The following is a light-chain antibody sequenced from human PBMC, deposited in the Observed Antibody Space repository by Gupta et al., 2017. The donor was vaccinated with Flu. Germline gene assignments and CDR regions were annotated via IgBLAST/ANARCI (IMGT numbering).Light chain of an antibody. CDR3: CSYAGNFTWV. CDR2: DVS. Sequence: QSALPQPRSVSGSPGQSVTLSCTGTSSDVGSYDYVSWYQHHPGKAPKLVISDVSKRPSGVPDRFSGSKSGNTASLTISGLQAEDEADYYCCSYAGNFTWVFGGGTKLTVL. V-gene: IGLV2-11*01. CDR1: SSDVGSYDY. J-gene: IGLJ3*02.